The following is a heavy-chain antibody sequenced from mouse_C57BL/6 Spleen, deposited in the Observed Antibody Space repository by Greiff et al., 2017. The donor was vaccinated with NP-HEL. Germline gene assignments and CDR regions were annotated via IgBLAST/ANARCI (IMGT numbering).Heavy chain of an antibody. CDR1: GYTFTSYW. V-gene: IGHV1-69*01. Sequence: QVQLQQPGAELVMPGASVKLSCKASGYTFTSYWMHWVKQRPGQGLEWIGEIDPSDSYTNYNQKFKGKSTLTVDKSSSTAYMKLSSLPSEDSAVDYCARRSEDNYYAMDYWGQGTSVTVSS. CDR2: IDPSDSYT. J-gene: IGHJ4*01. CDR3: ARRSEDNYYAMDY. D-gene: IGHD1-3*01.